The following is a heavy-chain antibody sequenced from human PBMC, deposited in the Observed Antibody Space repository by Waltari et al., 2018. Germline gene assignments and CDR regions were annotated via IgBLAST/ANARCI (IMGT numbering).Heavy chain of an antibody. J-gene: IGHJ6*03. Sequence: QVQLVESGGGVVQPGRSLRLSCAASGLTFSSYGMHWVSQAPGKGLEWVAVIWYDGSNKYYADSVKGRFTISRDNSKNTLYLQMNSLRAEDTAMYYCAKDRPPRGGLGSFGYMDVWGKGTTVTVSS. CDR2: IWYDGSNK. V-gene: IGHV3-30*18. D-gene: IGHD2-15*01. CDR1: GLTFSSYG. CDR3: AKDRPPRGGLGSFGYMDV.